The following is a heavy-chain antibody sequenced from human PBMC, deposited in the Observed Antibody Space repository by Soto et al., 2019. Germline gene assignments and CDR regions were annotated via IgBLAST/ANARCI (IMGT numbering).Heavy chain of an antibody. V-gene: IGHV1-2*02. CDR1: GYTFTDYH. D-gene: IGHD1-26*01. Sequence: ASVKVSCNASGYTFTDYHMHWVRQAPGQGLEGMGWIKPNSGGTSYAQKYQGRVTMTTDTSISTAYMELTRLRSDDTAVYYCATILFQEVGALHYWGQGTLVTISS. CDR3: ATILFQEVGALHY. CDR2: IKPNSGGT. J-gene: IGHJ4*02.